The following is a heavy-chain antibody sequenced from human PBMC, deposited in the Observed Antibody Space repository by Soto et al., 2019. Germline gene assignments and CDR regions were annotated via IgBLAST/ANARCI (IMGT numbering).Heavy chain of an antibody. D-gene: IGHD6-13*01. J-gene: IGHJ4*02. V-gene: IGHV1-2*02. CDR1: GYTFTGYY. CDR2: INPNSGGT. CDR3: ARAGYRTGYSSMFDY. Sequence: GASVKVSCKASGYTFTGYYMHWVRQAPGQGLEWMGWINPNSGGTNYAQKFQGRVTMTRDTSISTAYMELSRLRSDDTAVYYCARAGYRTGYSSMFDYWGQGTLVTVSS.